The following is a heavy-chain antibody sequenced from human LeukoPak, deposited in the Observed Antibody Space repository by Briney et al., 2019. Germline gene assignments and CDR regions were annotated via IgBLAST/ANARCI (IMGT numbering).Heavy chain of an antibody. D-gene: IGHD4-17*01. CDR1: GVSMSSSFNY. CDR3: ARNMTAVARLDVFDI. J-gene: IGHJ3*02. CDR2: IYYSGST. V-gene: IGHV4-39*01. Sequence: SETLSLTCTVSGVSMSSSFNYWGWIPQSPGKGLEWIGSIYYSGSTYYNPSLKSRFTISVDTSKNQFSLELRSVTAADTAIYYCARNMTAVARLDVFDIWGPGTMVTVSS.